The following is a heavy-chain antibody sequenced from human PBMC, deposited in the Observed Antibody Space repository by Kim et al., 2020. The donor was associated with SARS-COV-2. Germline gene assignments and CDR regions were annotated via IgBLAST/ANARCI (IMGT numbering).Heavy chain of an antibody. J-gene: IGHJ4*02. D-gene: IGHD3-22*01. V-gene: IGHV3-30*02. Sequence: GRFTISRDNSKNTLYLQMNSLRAEDTAVYYCAKDSNTAVDYYDSSGPGGYWGQGTLVTVSS. CDR3: AKDSNTAVDYYDSSGPGGY.